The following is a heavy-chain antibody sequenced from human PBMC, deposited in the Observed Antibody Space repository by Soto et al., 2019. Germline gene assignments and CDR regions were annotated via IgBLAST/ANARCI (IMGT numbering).Heavy chain of an antibody. D-gene: IGHD3-10*01. J-gene: IGHJ4*02. CDR3: ARDGSVVPGFG. CDR2: IYSGGST. Sequence: EVQLVESGGGLVQPGGSLRLSCAASGFTVSSNYMSWVRQAPGKGLEWVSVIYSGGSTYYADSVKGRFTISRDNSKNTLYLQMNRLRAEDTAVYYCARDGSVVPGFGWGQGTLVTVSS. V-gene: IGHV3-66*01. CDR1: GFTVSSNY.